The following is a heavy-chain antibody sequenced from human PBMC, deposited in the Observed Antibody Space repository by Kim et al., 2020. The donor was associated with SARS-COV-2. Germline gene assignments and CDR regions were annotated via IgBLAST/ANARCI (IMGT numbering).Heavy chain of an antibody. J-gene: IGHJ4*02. D-gene: IGHD3-10*01. V-gene: IGHV1-18*01. Sequence: ASVKVSCKASGYTFPYYGINWVRQAPGRGLEWMGWVSPKSGNTHYAQDFQDRVSMTTDTSTTTAFMELMSLRSDDTALYYCVRGGSYHGSGSYSVPLDYWGQGTLVTVSS. CDR2: VSPKSGNT. CDR3: VRGGSYHGSGSYSVPLDY. CDR1: GYTFPYYG.